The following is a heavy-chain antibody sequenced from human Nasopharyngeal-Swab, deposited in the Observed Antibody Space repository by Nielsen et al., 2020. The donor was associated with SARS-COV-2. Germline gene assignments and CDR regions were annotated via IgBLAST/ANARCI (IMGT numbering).Heavy chain of an antibody. V-gene: IGHV3-30*04. J-gene: IGHJ4*02. CDR3: ARDRPHWGCDY. CDR1: GFTFSSYT. D-gene: IGHD3-16*01. Sequence: GGSLRLSCAASGFTFSSYTIHWVRQAPGKGLEWVAVISYDASDKYYADSVKGRFTLSRDNSKNTVYLQMNSLRAEDTAVYYCARDRPHWGCDYRGQGTLVTVSS. CDR2: ISYDASDK.